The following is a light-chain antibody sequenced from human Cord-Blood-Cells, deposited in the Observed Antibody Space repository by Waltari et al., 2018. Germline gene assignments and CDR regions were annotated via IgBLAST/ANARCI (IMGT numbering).Light chain of an antibody. Sequence: EIVLTQSPGTLSLSPGERATLSCRASQSVSSSYLAWYQQKPGQAPRLLIYGASSRATGIPDRCSGSGSATDFTLTISRLEPEDFAVYYCQQYGSSPWTSAQGTKVEIK. J-gene: IGKJ1*01. CDR1: QSVSSSY. CDR3: QQYGSSPWT. CDR2: GAS. V-gene: IGKV3-20*01.